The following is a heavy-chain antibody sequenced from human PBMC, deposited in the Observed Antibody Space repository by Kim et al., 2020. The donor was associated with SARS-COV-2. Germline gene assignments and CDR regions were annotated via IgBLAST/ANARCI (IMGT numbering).Heavy chain of an antibody. CDR3: ARNGRSGTTWGSGDY. J-gene: IGHJ4*02. D-gene: IGHD1-1*01. CDR1: GFSSSDYY. Sequence: GGSLRLSCEASGFSSSDYYMSWIRQAPGKGLEWISYISPSSGYIKYADSVQGRFTISRDNAKNSLYLQMDSLRVDDTAVYYCARNGRSGTTWGSGDYWGQGTLVTVSS. CDR2: ISPSSGYI. V-gene: IGHV3-11*03.